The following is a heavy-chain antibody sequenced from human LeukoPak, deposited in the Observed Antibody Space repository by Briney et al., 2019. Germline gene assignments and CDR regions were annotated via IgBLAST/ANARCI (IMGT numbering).Heavy chain of an antibody. CDR3: AIDRAGEYGMDV. CDR1: GFTFSSYG. CDR2: ISGDGSNK. Sequence: GGSLRLSCAASGFTFSSYGMHWVRQAPGKGLEWVALISGDGSNKFHADSVKGRFTISRDNSKNKLYLQMNSLRSEDTAVYYCAIDRAGEYGMDVWGQGTTVTVSS. D-gene: IGHD3-16*01. V-gene: IGHV3-33*08. J-gene: IGHJ6*02.